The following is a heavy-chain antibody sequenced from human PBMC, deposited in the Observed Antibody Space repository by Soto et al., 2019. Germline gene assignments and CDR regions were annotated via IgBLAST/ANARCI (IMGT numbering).Heavy chain of an antibody. Sequence: PGGSLRLSCAASGFTFSSYAMHWVRQAPGKGLEWVAVISYDGSNKYYADSVKGRFTISRDNSKNTLYLQMNSLRAEDTAVYYCARDTFYDSSGYYYYGMDVWGQGTTVTVSS. V-gene: IGHV3-30-3*01. D-gene: IGHD3-22*01. CDR1: GFTFSSYA. CDR2: ISYDGSNK. CDR3: ARDTFYDSSGYYYYGMDV. J-gene: IGHJ6*02.